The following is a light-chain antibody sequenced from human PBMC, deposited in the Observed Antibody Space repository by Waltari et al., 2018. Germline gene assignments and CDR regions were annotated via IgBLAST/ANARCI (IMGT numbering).Light chain of an antibody. J-gene: IGKJ4*01. CDR3: HQYYSAPLT. Sequence: DLVMTQSSESLAVSLGERATINCQSRPSRLSSSNNKHYLAWSQQKPGQPPKLLIYWVSTRQSGVPDRFSGSGSGTDFSLTISSLQAEDVAVYYCHQYYSAPLTFGGGTKVEIK. V-gene: IGKV4-1*01. CDR1: PSRLSSSNNKHY. CDR2: WVS.